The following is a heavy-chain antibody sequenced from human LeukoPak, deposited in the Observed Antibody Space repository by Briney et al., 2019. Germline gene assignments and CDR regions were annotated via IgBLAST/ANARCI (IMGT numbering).Heavy chain of an antibody. CDR3: AKVVPSGRYYRDYFDY. V-gene: IGHV3-23*01. J-gene: IGHJ4*02. CDR2: ISGSVGST. D-gene: IGHD1-26*01. Sequence: GGSLRLSCAASGFTFSSYAMSWLRQAPGKGLEWVSAISGSVGSTYYADSVKGRFTISRDNSKNTLYLQMNSLRAEDTAVYYCAKVVPSGRYYRDYFDYWGQGTLVTVSS. CDR1: GFTFSSYA.